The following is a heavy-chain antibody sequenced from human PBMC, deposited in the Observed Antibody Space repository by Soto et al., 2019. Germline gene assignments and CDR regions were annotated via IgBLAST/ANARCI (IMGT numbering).Heavy chain of an antibody. Sequence: QVQLQQWGAGLLKPSETLSLTCGVYGGSFSGYSWAWIRQPPGRGLEWIGEIDHSGYTNYFPSLKSRVTISLDTSKNQFSLKLTSVTAADAAVYCCARVTWFGELGNWFDPWGQGTLVTVSP. J-gene: IGHJ5*02. CDR2: IDHSGYT. V-gene: IGHV4-34*01. CDR3: ARVTWFGELGNWFDP. D-gene: IGHD3-10*01. CDR1: GGSFSGYS.